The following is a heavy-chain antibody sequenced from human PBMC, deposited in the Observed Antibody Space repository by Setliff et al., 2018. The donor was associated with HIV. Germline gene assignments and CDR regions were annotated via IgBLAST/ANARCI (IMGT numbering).Heavy chain of an antibody. CDR3: ASGKGVRGVIITGGLDV. V-gene: IGHV1-8*02. CDR2: MNPNSGAT. CDR1: GYTFTDYY. Sequence: GASVKVSCKASGYTFTDYYMQWVRRATGQGLEWMGWMNPNSGATGYAQKFKDRFIMTRDTSISTAYMELSSLTSADTAVYYCASGKGVRGVIITGGLDVWGKGTTVTVSS. D-gene: IGHD3-10*01. J-gene: IGHJ6*04.